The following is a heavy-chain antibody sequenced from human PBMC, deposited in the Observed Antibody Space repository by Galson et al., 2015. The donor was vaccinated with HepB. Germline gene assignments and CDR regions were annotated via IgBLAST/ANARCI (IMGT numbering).Heavy chain of an antibody. Sequence: SLRLSCAFSGFPCDDFAMHWVRQSPGKGLEWVSGLYCKTGGTGYADSVRGRFTVSRDNAQKFLFLQMNSLRVEDTALYYCPRETSPGGADVWGQGTAVTVSS. J-gene: IGHJ6*02. CDR2: LYCKTGGT. D-gene: IGHD4-17*01. V-gene: IGHV3-9*01. CDR1: GFPCDDFA. CDR3: PRETSPGGADV.